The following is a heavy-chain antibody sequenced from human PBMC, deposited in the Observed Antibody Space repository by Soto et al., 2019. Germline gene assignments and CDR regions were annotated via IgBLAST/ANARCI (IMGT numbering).Heavy chain of an antibody. CDR1: GYTFLKYY. V-gene: IGHV1-46*01. Sequence: ASVKVSCKASGYTFLKYYVHWVRQAPGQGLEWMGIINPTGGSTSYAQKFQGRLTMTRDTSTSTVYMDLSSLRSEDAAVYYCARQKGAADGYGDYYFAYWGQGTLVTVSS. CDR2: INPTGGST. J-gene: IGHJ4*02. CDR3: ARQKGAADGYGDYYFAY. D-gene: IGHD5-18*01.